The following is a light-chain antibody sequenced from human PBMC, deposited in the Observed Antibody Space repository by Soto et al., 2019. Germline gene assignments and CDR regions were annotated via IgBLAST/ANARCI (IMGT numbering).Light chain of an antibody. CDR2: DDT. Sequence: SYELTQPPSVSVAPGQTARITCGGSNIGSKSVHWYQQKPGQAPVLVVYDDTDRPSGIPERFSGSISGNTATLTISRVAAGDEADYYCQVWDTSSNHDVFGAGTKLTVL. J-gene: IGLJ1*01. CDR3: QVWDTSSNHDV. CDR1: NIGSKS. V-gene: IGLV3-21*02.